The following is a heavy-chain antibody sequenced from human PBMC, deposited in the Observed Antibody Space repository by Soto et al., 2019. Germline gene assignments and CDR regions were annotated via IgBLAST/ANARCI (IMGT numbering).Heavy chain of an antibody. D-gene: IGHD3-3*01. Sequence: PGGSLRLSCAASGSTFSGSAMHWVRQASGKGLEWVGRIRSKADSYATAYAASVKGRFTISRDDSKNTAYLQMNSLKTEDTAVYYCTRHDSNYDFWSGSPPRYGMDVWGQGTTVTVSS. CDR2: IRSKADSYAT. CDR3: TRHDSNYDFWSGSPPRYGMDV. V-gene: IGHV3-73*01. CDR1: GSTFSGSA. J-gene: IGHJ6*02.